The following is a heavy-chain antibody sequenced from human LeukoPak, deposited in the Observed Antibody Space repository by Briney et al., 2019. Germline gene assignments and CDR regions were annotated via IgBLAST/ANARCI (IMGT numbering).Heavy chain of an antibody. Sequence: SETLSLTCTVSGGSMSSYYWSWIRQPAGKGLEWIGHIYTSGSTNYNPSLKSRVTMSVDTSKNQFSLKLNSVTAADTAVYYCARSVKYQLLFDYWGQGSLVTVSS. CDR3: ARSVKYQLLFDY. V-gene: IGHV4-4*07. J-gene: IGHJ4*02. CDR2: IYTSGST. D-gene: IGHD2-2*01. CDR1: GGSMSSYY.